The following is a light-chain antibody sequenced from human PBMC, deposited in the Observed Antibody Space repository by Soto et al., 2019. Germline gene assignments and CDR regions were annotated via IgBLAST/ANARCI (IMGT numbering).Light chain of an antibody. Sequence: EIVMPQSPATLSVYPGDRVTLSCSASQSVSSNLAWYQQKPGQVPRLLIYGASTRATSISARFSGSGSGTEFTLTISSLQSEDVAVYYCQQYNNRPWTFGQGTKVEIK. V-gene: IGKV3D-15*01. CDR1: QSVSSN. J-gene: IGKJ1*01. CDR3: QQYNNRPWT. CDR2: GAS.